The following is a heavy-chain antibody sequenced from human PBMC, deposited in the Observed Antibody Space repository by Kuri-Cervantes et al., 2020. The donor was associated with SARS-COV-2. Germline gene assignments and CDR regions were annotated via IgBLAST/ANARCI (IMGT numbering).Heavy chain of an antibody. Sequence: GESLMISCAASGFTFSSYAMHRVRQAPGKGLEWVAVISYDGSNKYYADSVKGRFTISRDNSKNTLYLQMNSLRAEDTAVYYCARDRYWGPQYYYYYMDAWGKGTPVTVSS. CDR3: ARDRYWGPQYYYYYMDA. D-gene: IGHD7-27*01. CDR1: GFTFSSYA. J-gene: IGHJ6*03. V-gene: IGHV3-30-3*01. CDR2: ISYDGSNK.